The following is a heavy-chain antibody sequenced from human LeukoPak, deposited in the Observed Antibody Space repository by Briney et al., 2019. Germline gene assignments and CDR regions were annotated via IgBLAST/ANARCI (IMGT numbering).Heavy chain of an antibody. CDR3: ARNYGMDV. V-gene: IGHV3-48*03. J-gene: IGHJ6*04. CDR1: GFTFSSYE. CDR2: ISNNARTI. Sequence: GGSLRLSCAASGFTFSSYEMNWVRQAPGKGLEWVSYISNNARTIHYADSVKGRFTISRDNAKNSLYLQMNSLRAEDTAVYYCARNYGMDVWGKGTTVTVSS.